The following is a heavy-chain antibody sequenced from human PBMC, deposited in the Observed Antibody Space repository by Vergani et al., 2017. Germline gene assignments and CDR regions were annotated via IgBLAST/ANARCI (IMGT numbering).Heavy chain of an antibody. V-gene: IGHV4-34*01. J-gene: IGHJ6*02. CDR2: INHSGST. CDR1: GGSFSGYY. D-gene: IGHD1-14*01. CDR3: ARGRYHYYYYYGMDV. Sequence: QVQLQQWGAGLLKPSETLSLTCAVYGGSFSGYYWSWIRQPPGKGLEWIGEINHSGSTNYNPSLKSRVTISVDTSKNQFSLKLSSVTAADTAVNYCARGRYHYYYYYGMDVWGQGTTVTVSS.